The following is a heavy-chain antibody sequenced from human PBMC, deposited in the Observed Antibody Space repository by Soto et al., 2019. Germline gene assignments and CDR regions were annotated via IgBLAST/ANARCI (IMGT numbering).Heavy chain of an antibody. CDR2: IYYSGST. D-gene: IGHD2-2*01. Sequence: QVQLQESGPGLVKPSQTLSLTCTVSGGSISSGDYYWSWIRQPPGKGLEWIGYIYYSGSTYYNPSLKSRVTISVDTSKNQFSLKLSSLTAADSAVYYCARGIVVVPAATYFDYWGQGTLVTVSS. V-gene: IGHV4-30-4*01. CDR3: ARGIVVVPAATYFDY. CDR1: GGSISSGDYY. J-gene: IGHJ4*02.